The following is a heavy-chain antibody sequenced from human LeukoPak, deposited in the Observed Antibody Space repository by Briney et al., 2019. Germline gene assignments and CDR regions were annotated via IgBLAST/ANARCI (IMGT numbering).Heavy chain of an antibody. CDR3: ARDGERDRNTALDY. D-gene: IGHD5-18*01. V-gene: IGHV3-30*04. CDR1: GFTFSSYA. J-gene: IGHJ4*02. CDR2: ISYDGSNK. Sequence: PRRSLRLSCAASGFTFSSYAMHWVRHAPGKGLEWVAVISYDGSNKYYGDSVKGRFTISRDNSKNTLYLQMNSLRAEDTAVYYCARDGERDRNTALDYWGQGTLVTVSS.